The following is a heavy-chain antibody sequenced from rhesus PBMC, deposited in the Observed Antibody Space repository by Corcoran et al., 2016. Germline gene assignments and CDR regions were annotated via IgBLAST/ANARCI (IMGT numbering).Heavy chain of an antibody. CDR1: GGSISSSY. J-gene: IGHJ3*01. CDR2: ISGSGSST. Sequence: QLQLQESGPGLVKPSETLSVTCAVSGGSISSSYWSWIRQAPGKGLEWIAYISGSGSSTNYTPTLTSRVTLSVATSQNQLSLKLSSVTAADTAVYYCASYDSGYYEDAFDFWGRGLRVTVSS. CDR3: ASYDSGYYEDAFDF. V-gene: IGHV4-169*02. D-gene: IGHD3-28*01.